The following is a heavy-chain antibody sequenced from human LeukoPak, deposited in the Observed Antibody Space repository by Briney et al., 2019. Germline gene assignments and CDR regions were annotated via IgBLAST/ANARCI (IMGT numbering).Heavy chain of an antibody. D-gene: IGHD2-2*01. V-gene: IGHV1-69*04. CDR3: ARVDCSSTSCSPGNYYYYMDV. CDR2: IIPILGIA. J-gene: IGHJ6*03. CDR1: GGTFSSYA. Sequence: SVKVSCKASGGTFSSYAISWVRQAPGQGLEWMGRIIPILGIANYAQKFQGRVTITADKSTSTAYMELSSLRSEDTAVYYCARVDCSSTSCSPGNYYYYMDVWGKGTTVTVSS.